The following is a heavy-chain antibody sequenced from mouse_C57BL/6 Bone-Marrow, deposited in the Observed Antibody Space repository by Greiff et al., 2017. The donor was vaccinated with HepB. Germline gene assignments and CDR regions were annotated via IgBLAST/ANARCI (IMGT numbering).Heavy chain of an antibody. D-gene: IGHD3-2*02. CDR1: GYTFTDYY. Sequence: EVQLQQSGPELVKPGASVKISCKASGYTFTDYYMNWVKQSHGKSLEWIGDINPNNGGTSYIQKFKGKATLTVDKSSSTAYMELRSLTSEDSAVYYCARVRLEAMDYWGQGTSVTVSS. V-gene: IGHV1-26*01. CDR3: ARVRLEAMDY. J-gene: IGHJ4*01. CDR2: INPNNGGT.